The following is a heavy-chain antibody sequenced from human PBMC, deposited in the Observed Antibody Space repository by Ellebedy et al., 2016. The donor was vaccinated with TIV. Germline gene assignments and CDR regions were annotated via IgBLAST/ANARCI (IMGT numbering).Heavy chain of an antibody. CDR3: ARDVWAEDRSGYLD. CDR1: GFTLKNYG. CDR2: LSYDGSNT. Sequence: GGSLRLXXAASGFTLKNYGMHWVRQAPGKGLEWVAVLSYDGSNTDYTDSVKGRFTISRDTSKNTLSLQMNSLRAEDTAVYYCARDVWAEDRSGYLDWGQGTLVTVSS. V-gene: IGHV3-33*05. D-gene: IGHD3-22*01. J-gene: IGHJ4*02.